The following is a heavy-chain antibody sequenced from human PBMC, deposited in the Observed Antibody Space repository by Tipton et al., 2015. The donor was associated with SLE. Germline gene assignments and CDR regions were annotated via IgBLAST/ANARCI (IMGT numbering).Heavy chain of an antibody. Sequence: LRLSCTVSGGSISSSSYYWGWIRQPPGKGLEWIGSIYYSGSTYYNPSLKSRVTISVDTSKNQFSLKLSSVTAADTAVYYCARHPAVAVTSDYWGQGTLVTVSS. CDR2: IYYSGST. V-gene: IGHV4-39*07. CDR3: ARHPAVAVTSDY. D-gene: IGHD6-19*01. CDR1: GGSISSSSYY. J-gene: IGHJ4*02.